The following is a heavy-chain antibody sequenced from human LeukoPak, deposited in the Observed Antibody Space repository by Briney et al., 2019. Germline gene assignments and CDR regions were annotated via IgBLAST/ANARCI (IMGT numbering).Heavy chain of an antibody. CDR2: IHPSGGDT. D-gene: IGHD3-22*01. Sequence: ASVKVSCKASGYTFTHHYINWVRQAPGQGLEWMGIIHPSGGDTTYAQKFQDRVTMTRDTSTSTVYMELSSLRSEDTAVYYCAREYSSAGGRAFDYWGQGTLVTVSS. J-gene: IGHJ4*02. CDR1: GYTFTHHY. CDR3: AREYSSAGGRAFDY. V-gene: IGHV1-46*01.